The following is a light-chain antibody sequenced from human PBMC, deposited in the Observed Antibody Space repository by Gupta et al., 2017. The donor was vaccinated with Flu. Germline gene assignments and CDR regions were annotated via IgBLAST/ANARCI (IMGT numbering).Light chain of an antibody. CDR3: VLYMGSGIWV. J-gene: IGLJ3*02. Sequence: QTVVAHVPSCSLSPVGTVTLTWCLSSDSVSTSSYPSSHQQTPGQPTRMIIYVTNPRSSVVPGRFSGSSLGNKAALTIAGAQADDASYYYCVLYMGSGIWVFGGGTKLTVL. CDR2: VTN. CDR1: SDSVSTSSY. V-gene: IGLV8-61*01.